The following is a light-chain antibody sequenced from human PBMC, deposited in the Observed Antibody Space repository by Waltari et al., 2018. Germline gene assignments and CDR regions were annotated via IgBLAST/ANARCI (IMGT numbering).Light chain of an antibody. CDR2: EVN. J-gene: IGLJ3*02. Sequence: QSALTQPASVSGSPGQSITISCTGTSSDIGYYNLVSWYQQDPGKAPKVIIYEVNKRPSGVSNRFSGSKSGNPASLTISGLQAEDEADYYCCSYIGDSAWVFGGGTKVTVL. V-gene: IGLV2-23*02. CDR3: CSYIGDSAWV. CDR1: SSDIGYYNL.